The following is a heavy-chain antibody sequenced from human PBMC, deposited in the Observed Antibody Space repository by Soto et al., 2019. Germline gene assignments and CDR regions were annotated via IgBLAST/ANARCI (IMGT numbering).Heavy chain of an antibody. D-gene: IGHD3-22*01. Sequence: QLQLQESGSGLVKPSQTLSLTCAVSGGSISSGGYSWSWIRQPPGKGLEWIGYIYHSGSTYYNPSLKSRVTISVDRSKNQFSLKLSSVTAADTAVYYCARVFIYDSSGYPSRHFDYWGQGTLVTVSS. V-gene: IGHV4-30-2*01. CDR2: IYHSGST. CDR3: ARVFIYDSSGYPSRHFDY. CDR1: GGSISSGGYS. J-gene: IGHJ4*02.